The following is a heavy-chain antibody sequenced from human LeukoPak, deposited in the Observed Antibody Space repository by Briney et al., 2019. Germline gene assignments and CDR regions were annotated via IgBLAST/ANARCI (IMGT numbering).Heavy chain of an antibody. V-gene: IGHV1-2*02. J-gene: IGHJ4*02. CDR3: ARVDSGGDY. CDR2: INPISGGT. Sequence: GASVKVSCKASGYTFTGYYMHWVRQAPGQGLEWMGWINPISGGTNSAQKFHGRVTLTRDTSISTAYMELSRLRSDDTAAYFCARVDSGGDYWGQGTLVTVSS. CDR1: GYTFTGYY. D-gene: IGHD3-16*01.